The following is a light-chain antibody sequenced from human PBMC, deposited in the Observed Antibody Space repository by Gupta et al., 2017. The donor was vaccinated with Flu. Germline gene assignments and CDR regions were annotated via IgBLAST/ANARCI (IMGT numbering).Light chain of an antibody. CDR2: DAS. Sequence: IVLTQSPDTLSLSPGEGASLSCGASQSVRSNFLAWYQQKPGLAPRLLIYDASKRAAGIPDRCSGSGSGIDFTLTISRLEPEDFAVYYCQHYGNSYSVTFGQGTKLEI. CDR1: QSVRSNF. J-gene: IGKJ2*01. CDR3: QHYGNSYSVT. V-gene: IGKV3D-20*01.